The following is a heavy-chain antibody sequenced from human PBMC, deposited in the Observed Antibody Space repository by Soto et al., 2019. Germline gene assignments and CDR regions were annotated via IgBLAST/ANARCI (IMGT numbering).Heavy chain of an antibody. Sequence: GGSLRLCCAASGFTFNNYAMNWVRQAPGKGLEWVATISATGGSTYYADSVKGRFTISRDNSKNTLYLQMNGLRVEDTAVYYCAKDRLAGNFDYWGKGTQVTVSS. J-gene: IGHJ4*02. CDR1: GFTFNNYA. V-gene: IGHV3-23*01. CDR3: AKDRLAGNFDY. CDR2: ISATGGST.